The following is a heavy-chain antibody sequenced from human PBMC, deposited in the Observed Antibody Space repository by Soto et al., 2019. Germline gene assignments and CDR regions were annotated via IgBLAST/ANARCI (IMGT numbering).Heavy chain of an antibody. J-gene: IGHJ4*02. Sequence: QVQLQESGPGLVKPSGTLSLTCAVSGGSISSSNWWSWVRQPPGKGLHWIGAIYHSGSTNYIPSIHSRATISVDKSRNQFSLKLSSVTAADTAVYYCARRWGEGRVDYWGQGTLVPVSS. CDR3: ARRWGEGRVDY. V-gene: IGHV4-4*02. D-gene: IGHD3-10*01. CDR1: GGSISSSNW. CDR2: IYHSGST.